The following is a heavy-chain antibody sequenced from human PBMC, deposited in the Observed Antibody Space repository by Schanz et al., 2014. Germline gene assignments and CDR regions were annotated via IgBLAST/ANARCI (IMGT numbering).Heavy chain of an antibody. J-gene: IGHJ4*02. CDR3: ARSGSSNWYFFDY. CDR1: GGTFSTYP. Sequence: QVQLVQSGAEVKKPGSSMKVSCKASGGTFSTYPINWLRQAPGQGLEWMGRIIPIHGIANYAQKFQGRVTITRDTLASTAYMEVSSLRSEDTAVYYCARSGSSNWYFFDYWGQGTLVTVSS. D-gene: IGHD6-13*01. V-gene: IGHV1-69*02. CDR2: IIPIHGIA.